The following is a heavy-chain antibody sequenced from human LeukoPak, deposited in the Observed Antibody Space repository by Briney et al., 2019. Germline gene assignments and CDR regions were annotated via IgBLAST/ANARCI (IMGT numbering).Heavy chain of an antibody. CDR3: ARVYGSGYDFRGAFDI. D-gene: IGHD5-12*01. V-gene: IGHV7-4-1*02. CDR2: INTITGNP. CDR1: GYTFTGYY. Sequence: ASVKVSCKASGYTFTGYYMHWVRQAPGQGLEWMGWINTITGNPTYAQGFTGRFVFSLDTSVSTAYLQISSLKTEDTAVYYCARVYGSGYDFRGAFDIWSQGTMVTVSS. J-gene: IGHJ3*02.